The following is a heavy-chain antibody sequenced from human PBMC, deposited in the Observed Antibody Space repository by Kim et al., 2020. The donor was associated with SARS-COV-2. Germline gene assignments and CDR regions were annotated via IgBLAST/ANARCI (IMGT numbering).Heavy chain of an antibody. V-gene: IGHV3-23*01. D-gene: IGHD3-10*01. J-gene: IGHJ6*02. Sequence: GGSLRLSCAASGFTFSTYAMSWVRQAPGKGLEWVSSISGGGDSTYYADSVKGRFTVSRDNSKVTLYLQMNNLRVEDTAVYFCARYVGIPNLYSGLDVWG. CDR1: GFTFSTYA. CDR2: ISGGGDST. CDR3: ARYVGIPNLYSGLDV.